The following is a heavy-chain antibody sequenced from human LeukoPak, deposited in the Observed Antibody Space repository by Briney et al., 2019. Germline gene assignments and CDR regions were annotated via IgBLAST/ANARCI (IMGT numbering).Heavy chain of an antibody. CDR3: AKDLDTAMAN. CDR2: ISSDKNNK. J-gene: IGHJ4*02. V-gene: IGHV3-30-3*01. D-gene: IGHD5-18*01. Sequence: PGRSLRLSCAASGFTFSNYAMHWVRQAPGKGLDLVAIISSDKNNKYYADSVKGRFTISRDNSKNTLYLQMNSLRAEDTAVYYCAKDLDTAMANWGQGTLVTVSS. CDR1: GFTFSNYA.